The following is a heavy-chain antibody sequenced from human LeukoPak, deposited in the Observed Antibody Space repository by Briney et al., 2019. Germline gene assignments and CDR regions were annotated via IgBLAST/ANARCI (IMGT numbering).Heavy chain of an antibody. CDR3: ARGAGSQYYYYYYGMDV. CDR1: GFTVSSNY. CDR2: IYSGGST. Sequence: GGSLRLSCAASGFTVSSNYMSWVRQAPGKGLEWVSVIYSGGSTYYADSVKGRFTISRDNSKNTLYLQMNSLRADDTAVYYCARGAGSQYYYYYYGMDVWGQGTTVTVSS. D-gene: IGHD3-10*01. J-gene: IGHJ6*02. V-gene: IGHV3-66*01.